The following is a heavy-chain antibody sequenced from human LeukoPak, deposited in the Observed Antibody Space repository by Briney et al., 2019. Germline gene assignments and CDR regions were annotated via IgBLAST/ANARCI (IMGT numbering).Heavy chain of an antibody. D-gene: IGHD2-15*01. J-gene: IGHJ4*02. CDR1: GFTFSSYV. CDR3: AKDFYMLGYCSGGSCYYFDY. V-gene: IGHV3-23*01. Sequence: GGSLRLSCAASGFTFSSYVMSWVRQAPGKGLEWVSAISGSGGSTYYADSVKGRFTISRDNSKNTLYLQMNSLRAEDTAVYYCAKDFYMLGYCSGGSCYYFDYWGQGTLVTVSS. CDR2: ISGSGGST.